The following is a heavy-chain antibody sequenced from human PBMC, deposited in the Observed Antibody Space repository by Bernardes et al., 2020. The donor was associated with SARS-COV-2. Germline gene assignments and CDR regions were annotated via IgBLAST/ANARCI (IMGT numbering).Heavy chain of an antibody. CDR2: ISGSGNST. Sequence: GGSLRLSCAASGFTFSSYAMSWVRQAPGKGLVWVSAISGSGNSTYYADSVKGRFTNSRDNSKNTLYLQMNGLRAEDTAVYYCAKGPPCSSASCYTVGLFDPWGQGTLVTVSS. V-gene: IGHV3-23*01. CDR3: AKGPPCSSASCYTVGLFDP. D-gene: IGHD2-2*02. CDR1: GFTFSSYA. J-gene: IGHJ5*02.